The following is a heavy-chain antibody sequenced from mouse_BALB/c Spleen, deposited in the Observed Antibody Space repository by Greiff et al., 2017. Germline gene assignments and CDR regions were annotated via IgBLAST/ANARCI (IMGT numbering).Heavy chain of an antibody. CDR1: GYSFTGYF. V-gene: IGHV1-20*02. CDR3: ARRENYYGYHFDY. D-gene: IGHD1-2*01. Sequence: VQLQQSGPELVKPGASVKISCKASGYSFTGYFMNWVMQSHGKSLEWIGRINPYNGDTFYNQKFKGKATLTVDKSSSTAHMELRSLASEDSAVYYCARRENYYGYHFDYWGQGTTLTVSS. CDR2: INPYNGDT. J-gene: IGHJ2*01.